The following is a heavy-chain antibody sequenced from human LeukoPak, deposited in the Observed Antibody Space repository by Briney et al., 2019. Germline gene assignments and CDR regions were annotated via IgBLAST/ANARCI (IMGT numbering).Heavy chain of an antibody. Sequence: GASVKVSCKASGYSFTNYDINWVRQAAGQGLVWMGWVNPNNGDAGFSQKFQGRVTLTSNTSLTTAYMELTSLTSEDTAVYYCARGLGTYWGKDFLNWFDPWGQGTLVTVSS. CDR1: GYSFTNYD. J-gene: IGHJ5*02. V-gene: IGHV1-8*02. D-gene: IGHD7-27*01. CDR3: ARGLGTYWGKDFLNWFDP. CDR2: VNPNNGDA.